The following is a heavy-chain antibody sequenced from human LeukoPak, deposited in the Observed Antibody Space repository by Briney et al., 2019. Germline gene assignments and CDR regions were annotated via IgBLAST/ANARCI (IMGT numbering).Heavy chain of an antibody. Sequence: ASVKVSCKASGYTFTSYGISWVRQAPGQGLEWMGWISAYSANTNYAQKFQGRVTMTTHTSTSAAYMELRSLRSDDTAVYYCARDSEGYYGMDVWGQGTTVTVSS. J-gene: IGHJ6*02. V-gene: IGHV1-18*01. CDR1: GYTFTSYG. CDR2: ISAYSANT. CDR3: ARDSEGYYGMDV.